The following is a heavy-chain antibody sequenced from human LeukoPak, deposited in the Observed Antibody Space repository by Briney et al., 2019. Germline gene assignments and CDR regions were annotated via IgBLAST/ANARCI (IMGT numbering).Heavy chain of an antibody. Sequence: GGSLRLSCVASGFIFSNYWMHWVRQAPGKGLVWVSRSRSDGSSTVYADSVEGRFTISRDNAKNTLYLQMNSLRAEDTALYYCARDGDSTVDFDYWGQGTLVSVSS. CDR3: ARDGDSTVDFDY. V-gene: IGHV3-74*01. J-gene: IGHJ4*02. CDR2: SRSDGSST. D-gene: IGHD4-23*01. CDR1: GFIFSNYW.